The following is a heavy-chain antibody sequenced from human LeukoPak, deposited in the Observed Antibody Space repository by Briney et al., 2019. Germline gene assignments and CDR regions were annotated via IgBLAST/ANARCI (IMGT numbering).Heavy chain of an antibody. CDR3: ARERDYGSGSS. CDR1: GGSIGGSAYY. CDR2: INHSGST. D-gene: IGHD3-10*01. Sequence: SETLSLTCTVSGGSIGGSAYYWAWIRQPPGKGLEWIGEINHSGSTNYNPSLKSRVTISVDTSKNQFSLKLSSVTAADTAVYYCARERDYGSGSSWGQGTLVTVSS. V-gene: IGHV4-39*07. J-gene: IGHJ5*02.